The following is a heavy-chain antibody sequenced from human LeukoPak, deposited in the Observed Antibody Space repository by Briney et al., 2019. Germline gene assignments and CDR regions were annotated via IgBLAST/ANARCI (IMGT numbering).Heavy chain of an antibody. D-gene: IGHD3-22*01. CDR3: ARGNGDYYDSSGYYLRFDP. CDR2: IYTSGST. J-gene: IGHJ5*02. CDR1: GGSINNYY. Sequence: PSETLSLTCTVSGGSINNYYWSWIRQPPGKGLEWIGRIYTSGSTNYNPSLKSRVTISVDTSKNQFSLKLSSVTAADTAVYYCARGNGDYYDSSGYYLRFDPWGQGTLVTVSS. V-gene: IGHV4-4*08.